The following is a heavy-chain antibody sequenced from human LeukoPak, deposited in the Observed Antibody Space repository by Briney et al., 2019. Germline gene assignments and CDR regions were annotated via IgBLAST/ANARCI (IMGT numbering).Heavy chain of an antibody. Sequence: SETLSLTCTVSGGSISNFHWSWIRQPAGKGLEWIGRIYTRGSTNYNPSLKSRVTISVDTSKNQFSLKLSSVTAADTAVYYCAREGSRDFWSGPVYYFDYWGQGTLVTVSS. J-gene: IGHJ4*02. CDR3: AREGSRDFWSGPVYYFDY. CDR1: GGSISNFH. CDR2: IYTRGST. V-gene: IGHV4-4*07. D-gene: IGHD3-3*01.